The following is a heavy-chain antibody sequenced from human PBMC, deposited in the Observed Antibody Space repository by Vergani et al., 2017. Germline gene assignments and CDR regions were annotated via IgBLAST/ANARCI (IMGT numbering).Heavy chain of an antibody. CDR2: INPSGGST. Sequence: VQLVESGAEVKKPGASVKVSCKASGYTFTGYYMHWVRQAPGQGLEWMGIINPSGGSTSYAQKFQGRVTMTRDTSTSTVYMELSSLRSEDTAVYYCARDREQWLVKNWFDPWGQGTLVTVSS. CDR3: ARDREQWLVKNWFDP. J-gene: IGHJ5*02. V-gene: IGHV1-46*01. D-gene: IGHD6-19*01. CDR1: GYTFTGYY.